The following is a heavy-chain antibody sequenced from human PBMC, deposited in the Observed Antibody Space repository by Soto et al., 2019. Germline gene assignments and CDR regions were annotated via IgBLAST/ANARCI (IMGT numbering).Heavy chain of an antibody. CDR2: ISCDGSNT. V-gene: IGHV3-30*18. CDR1: GFTFSSYC. D-gene: IGHD5-12*01. Sequence: QVQLVESGGGLVQPGRSLRLSCAASGFTFSSYCMHWVRQAPGKGLEWVAVISCDGSNTYYADSVKGRFTISRDNSKNTLYLQMNSLRAEDTAVYYCAKLPSWVEMATPIETGTDAFEIWGQGTSVTVSA. J-gene: IGHJ3*02. CDR3: AKLPSWVEMATPIETGTDAFEI.